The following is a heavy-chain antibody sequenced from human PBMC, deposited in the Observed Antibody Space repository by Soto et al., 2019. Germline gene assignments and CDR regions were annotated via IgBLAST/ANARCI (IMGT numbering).Heavy chain of an antibody. CDR2: ISAYNGNT. D-gene: IGHD3-10*01. CDR3: ARDTFWGGFAESNWLDP. Sequence: QVQLVQSGAEVKKPGASVKVSCKASGYTFTSYGISWVRQAPGQGLEWMGWISAYNGNTNYAQKFQGRVTMTTDTSMSTVYMELRSLRSDDTAVYYCARDTFWGGFAESNWLDPWGQGTLVTVSA. CDR1: GYTFTSYG. V-gene: IGHV1-18*01. J-gene: IGHJ5*02.